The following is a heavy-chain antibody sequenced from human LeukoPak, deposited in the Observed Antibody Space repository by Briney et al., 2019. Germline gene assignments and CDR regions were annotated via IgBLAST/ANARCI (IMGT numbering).Heavy chain of an antibody. J-gene: IGHJ3*02. CDR3: ARRVAVARRDAFDI. CDR2: ISSYNGNT. V-gene: IGHV1-18*01. Sequence: GASVKVSCKASGYTFTSYGISWVRQAPGQGLEWMGWISSYNGNTNYAQKLQGRVTISTDTSTGTAYMELRSLGSDDTAVYYCARRVAVARRDAFDIWGQGTMVTVSS. CDR1: GYTFTSYG. D-gene: IGHD6-19*01.